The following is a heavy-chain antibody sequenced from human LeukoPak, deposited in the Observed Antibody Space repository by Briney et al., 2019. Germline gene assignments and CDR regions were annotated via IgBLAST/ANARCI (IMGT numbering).Heavy chain of an antibody. CDR2: IYYSGST. D-gene: IGHD3-22*01. V-gene: IGHV4-39*07. CDR3: AREGAYYYDSSGTTDAFDI. J-gene: IGHJ3*02. CDR1: GGSISSSSYY. Sequence: PSETLSLTCTVSGGSISSSSYYWGWIRQPPGKGLEWIGSIYYSGSTYYNPSLKSRVTISVDTSKNQFSLKLSSVTAADTAVYYCAREGAYYYDSSGTTDAFDIWGQGTMVTVSS.